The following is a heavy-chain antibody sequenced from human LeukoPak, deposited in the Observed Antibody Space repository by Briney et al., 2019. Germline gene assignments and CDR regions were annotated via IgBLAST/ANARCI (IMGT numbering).Heavy chain of an antibody. V-gene: IGHV5-51*01. CDR3: ARLSCSGGSCYSGMDV. CDR2: TYPGDSDT. Sequence: GESLKISCKGSGYSFTSYWIGWVRQMPGKGLEWMGITYPGDSDTRYSPSFQGQVTISADKSISTAYLQWSSLKASDTAMYYCARLSCSGGSCYSGMDVWGQGTTVTVSS. CDR1: GYSFTSYW. D-gene: IGHD2-15*01. J-gene: IGHJ6*02.